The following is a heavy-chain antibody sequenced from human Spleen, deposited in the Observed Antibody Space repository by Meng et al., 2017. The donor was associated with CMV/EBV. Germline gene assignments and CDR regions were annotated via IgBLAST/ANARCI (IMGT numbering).Heavy chain of an antibody. Sequence: GGSLRLSCAASGFTFSSYAMSWVRQAPGKGLEWVSAISGSGGSTYYADSVKGRFTISRDNAKNSLYLQMNSLRAEDTAVYYCAREEYIVGANGMDVWGQGTTVTVSS. CDR2: ISGSGGST. D-gene: IGHD1-26*01. CDR3: AREEYIVGANGMDV. J-gene: IGHJ6*02. V-gene: IGHV3-23*01. CDR1: GFTFSSYA.